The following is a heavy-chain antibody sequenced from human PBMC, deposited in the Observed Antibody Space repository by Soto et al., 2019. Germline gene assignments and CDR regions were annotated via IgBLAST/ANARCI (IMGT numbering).Heavy chain of an antibody. CDR2: INPNSGGT. J-gene: IGHJ4*02. V-gene: IGHV1-2*04. CDR1: GYTFTGYY. D-gene: IGHD2-2*01. CDR3: ARHYCSSTSCYAEYYFDY. Sequence: ASVKVSCKASGYTFTGYYMHWVRQAPGQGLEWMGWINPNSGGTNYAQKFQGWVTMTRDTSISTAYMELSRLRSDDTAVYYCARHYCSSTSCYAEYYFDYWGQGTLVTVSS.